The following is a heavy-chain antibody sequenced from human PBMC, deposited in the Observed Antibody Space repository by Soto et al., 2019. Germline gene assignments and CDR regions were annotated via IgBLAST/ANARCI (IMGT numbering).Heavy chain of an antibody. V-gene: IGHV1-18*01. CDR3: ARGLITMVRGGTGTLPFDP. J-gene: IGHJ5*02. Sequence: APVKVSCKASGYTFSRYGISWGRQAPGQGLGWMGWISAYNGNTNYAQKLQGRVTMTTDTSTSTAYMELRSLRSDDTAVYYCARGLITMVRGGTGTLPFDPWGQGTLVTVSS. CDR1: GYTFSRYG. D-gene: IGHD3-10*01. CDR2: ISAYNGNT.